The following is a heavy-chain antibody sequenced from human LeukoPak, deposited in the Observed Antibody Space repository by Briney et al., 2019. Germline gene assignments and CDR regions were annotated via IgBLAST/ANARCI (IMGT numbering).Heavy chain of an antibody. J-gene: IGHJ4*02. CDR1: GYAFATYW. V-gene: IGHV5-51*01. Sequence: GASLQISCKGSGYAFATYWIGWVRQVPGKGLEGVGIIYPGDSDTRYSPSFQSQVTISADKSMTTAYLQWSSLTASDTAVYYCARHVVPYSSGLSGFDYWGQGSLVTVSS. D-gene: IGHD6-19*01. CDR3: ARHVVPYSSGLSGFDY. CDR2: IYPGDSDT.